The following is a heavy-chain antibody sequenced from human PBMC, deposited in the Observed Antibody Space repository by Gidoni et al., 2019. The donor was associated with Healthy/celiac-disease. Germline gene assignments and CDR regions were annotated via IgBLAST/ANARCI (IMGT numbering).Heavy chain of an antibody. CDR2: ISYDGSNK. J-gene: IGHJ4*02. CDR3: ANSGAAAAGRFALSG. Sequence: QVQLVESGGGVVQPGRSLRLSCAASGFTFRSYGMHWVRQAPGKGLEWVAVISYDGSNKYYADSVKGRFTISRDNSKNTLYLQMNSLRAEDTAVYYCANSGAAAAGRFALSGWGQGTLVTVSS. D-gene: IGHD6-13*01. V-gene: IGHV3-30*18. CDR1: GFTFRSYG.